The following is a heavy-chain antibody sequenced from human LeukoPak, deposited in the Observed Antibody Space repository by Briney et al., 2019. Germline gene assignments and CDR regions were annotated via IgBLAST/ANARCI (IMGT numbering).Heavy chain of an antibody. CDR3: AKGLGEFASAPDS. CDR1: GFTFSSYA. CDR2: ISGSGGST. Sequence: GGSLRLSCAASGFTFSSYAMSWVRQAPGKGPEWVSAISGSGGSTYYADSVKGRFIISRDNSQNRLFLQVNSLRVEDTAVYYRAKGLGEFASAPDSWGQGTLVTVSS. D-gene: IGHD6-6*01. J-gene: IGHJ5*01. V-gene: IGHV3-23*01.